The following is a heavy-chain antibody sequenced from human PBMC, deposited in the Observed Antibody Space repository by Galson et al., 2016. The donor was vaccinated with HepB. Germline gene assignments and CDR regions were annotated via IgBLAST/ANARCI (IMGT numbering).Heavy chain of an antibody. Sequence: SLRLSCAASGFALNMYTMTWVRQAPGKGLEWVSSITPGSTYTHFADSVKGRFTISRDDAENSLYLHMNSLRAEDTALYYCARVVTPMAAANRGFGSWGQGVQVVVSS. J-gene: IGHJ5*02. V-gene: IGHV3-21*01. CDR3: ARVVTPMAAANRGFGS. D-gene: IGHD6-13*01. CDR1: GFALNMYT. CDR2: ITPGSTYT.